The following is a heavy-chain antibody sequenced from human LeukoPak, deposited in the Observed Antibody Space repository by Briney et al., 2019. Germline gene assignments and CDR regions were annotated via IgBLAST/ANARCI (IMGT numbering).Heavy chain of an antibody. D-gene: IGHD1-1*01. V-gene: IGHV4-59*11. J-gene: IGHJ3*02. Sequence: SETLSLTCTVSGGSISSHYWSWIRQPPGKTLEWIGYIYDSGSTNYNPSLKSRVTISVDTSKNQFSLSLSSVTAADTAVYYCARGLDSEAFDIWGQGTMVTVSS. CDR2: IYDSGST. CDR1: GGSISSHY. CDR3: ARGLDSEAFDI.